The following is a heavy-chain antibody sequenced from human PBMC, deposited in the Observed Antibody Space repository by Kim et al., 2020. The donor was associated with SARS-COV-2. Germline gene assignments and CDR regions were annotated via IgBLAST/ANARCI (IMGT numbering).Heavy chain of an antibody. J-gene: IGHJ5*02. CDR1: GYTLTELS. D-gene: IGHD3-3*01. V-gene: IGHV1-24*01. CDR2: FGPEDGET. Sequence: ASVKVSCKVSGYTLTELSMHWVRQAPGKGLEWMGGFGPEDGETIYAQKFQGRVTMTEDTSTDTAYMELSSLRSEDTAVYYCATSITIFGGFDPWGQGTLVTVSS. CDR3: ATSITIFGGFDP.